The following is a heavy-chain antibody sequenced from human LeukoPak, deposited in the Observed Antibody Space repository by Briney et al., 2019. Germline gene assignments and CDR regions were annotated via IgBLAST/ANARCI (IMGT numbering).Heavy chain of an antibody. CDR3: AVDSSGYYYGIDDAFDI. D-gene: IGHD3-22*01. CDR2: IYSGGST. Sequence: GGSLRLSCAASGFTVSSNYMSWVRQAPGKGLEWVSVIYSGGSTYYADSVKGRFTISRDNSKNTMYLQMNSLRAEDTAVYYCAVDSSGYYYGIDDAFDIWRQGTMVTVSS. V-gene: IGHV3-53*01. CDR1: GFTVSSNY. J-gene: IGHJ3*02.